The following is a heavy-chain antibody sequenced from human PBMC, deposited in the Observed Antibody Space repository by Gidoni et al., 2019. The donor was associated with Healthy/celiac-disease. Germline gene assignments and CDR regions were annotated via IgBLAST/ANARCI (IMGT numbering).Heavy chain of an antibody. J-gene: IGHJ6*04. D-gene: IGHD5-18*01. Sequence: QVQLVQSGAEVKKPGSSVTVSCKASGGTFSSYAISWVRQAPGPGLEWMGGIIPIFGTANYAQKFQGRVTITADKSTSTAYMELSSLRSEDTAVYDCAREEGYSYGYPLNYYGMDVWGKGTTVTVSS. CDR3: AREEGYSYGYPLNYYGMDV. CDR1: GGTFSSYA. CDR2: IIPIFGTA. V-gene: IGHV1-69*06.